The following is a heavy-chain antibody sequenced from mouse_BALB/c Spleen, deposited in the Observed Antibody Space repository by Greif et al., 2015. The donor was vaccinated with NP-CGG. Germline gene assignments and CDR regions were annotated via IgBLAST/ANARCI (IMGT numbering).Heavy chain of an antibody. CDR3: ARSIYYGNSVDY. J-gene: IGHJ2*01. V-gene: IGHV1S29*02. CDR2: IYPYNGGT. Sequence: EVQRVEPGPELVKPGASVKISCKASGYTFTDYNMHWVKQSHGKSLEWIGYIYPYNGGTGYNQKFKSKATLTVDNSSSTAYMELRSLTSEDSAVYYCARSIYYGNSVDYWGQGTTLTVSS. D-gene: IGHD2-1*01. CDR1: GYTFTDYN.